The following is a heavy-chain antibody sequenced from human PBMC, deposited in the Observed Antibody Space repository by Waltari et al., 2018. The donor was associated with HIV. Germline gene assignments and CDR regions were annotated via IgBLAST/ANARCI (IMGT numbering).Heavy chain of an antibody. Sequence: EVHLVESGGGLVQPGGSLRLSCPASGFTFSSYWMYWVRQAPGKGLEWVANIKQDGSEENYVDSVKGRFTISRDNAKNSMYLQMNSLRAEDTAVYYCTTPVTTRGWGQGTLVTVSS. D-gene: IGHD4-17*01. CDR1: GFTFSSYW. CDR3: TTPVTTRG. CDR2: IKQDGSEE. J-gene: IGHJ4*02. V-gene: IGHV3-7*03.